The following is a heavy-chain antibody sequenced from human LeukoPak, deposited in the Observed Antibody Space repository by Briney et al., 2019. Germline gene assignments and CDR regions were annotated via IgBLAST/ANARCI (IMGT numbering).Heavy chain of an antibody. CDR1: GFTFNNYW. CDR3: ARDQWRLFDY. CDR2: IKEDGSDI. J-gene: IGHJ4*02. Sequence: GGSLRLSCAASGFTFNNYWMSWVRQAPGKGLEWVANIKEDGSDIHYVDSVKGRFTISRDNAKNLLYLQMNSLRAEDTAVYYCARDQWRLFDYWGQGTLVTVSS. D-gene: IGHD2-21*02. V-gene: IGHV3-7*04.